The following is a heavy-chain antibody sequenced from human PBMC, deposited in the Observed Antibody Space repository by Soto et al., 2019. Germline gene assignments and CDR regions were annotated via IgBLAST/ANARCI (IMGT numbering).Heavy chain of an antibody. J-gene: IGHJ2*01. Sequence: EVQLLESGGGLVQPGGSLRLSCAASGFTFSDYGMSWVRQAPGKGPEWVSSISGNGDSTNYSDSVKGRFTISRDNSKSTLYLQMTSLRAEDTAVYCCAKRGDTVRIFWYFDLWGRGTLVTVSS. CDR3: AKRGDTVRIFWYFDL. CDR2: ISGNGDST. CDR1: GFTFSDYG. V-gene: IGHV3-23*01.